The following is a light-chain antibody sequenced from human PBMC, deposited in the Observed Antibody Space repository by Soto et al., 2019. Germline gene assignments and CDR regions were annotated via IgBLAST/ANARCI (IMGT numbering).Light chain of an antibody. CDR3: QQXNNWPTWT. CDR1: QRVRRN. V-gene: IGKV3-15*01. CDR2: GAY. Sequence: EIVMTQSPATLSVSPGESATITCSASQRVRRNLAWYQQKPGQAPRLIIYGAYTRATGIPARFSGSGSEREFTLPISSLQAEDSSVYFCQQXNNWPTWTCGQGTKVDIK. J-gene: IGKJ1*01.